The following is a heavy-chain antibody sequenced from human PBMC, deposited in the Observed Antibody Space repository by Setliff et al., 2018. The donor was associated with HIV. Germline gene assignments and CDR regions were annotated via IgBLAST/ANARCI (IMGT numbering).Heavy chain of an antibody. CDR2: IYNTETT. CDR1: GASISSGDSY. Sequence: SETLSLTCSVSGASISSGDSYWSWVRQPPGKGLEWIGFIYNTETTNYNPSLKSRVTLSIDNFNNQFSLKLTSVTAADTAIYYCADPPAGLWGQGILVTVSS. V-gene: IGHV4-61*05. D-gene: IGHD2-21*02. CDR3: ADPPAGL. J-gene: IGHJ4*02.